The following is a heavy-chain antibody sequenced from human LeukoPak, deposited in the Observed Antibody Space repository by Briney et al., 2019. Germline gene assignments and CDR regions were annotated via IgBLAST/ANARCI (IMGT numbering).Heavy chain of an antibody. Sequence: GGSLRLSCAASGFTFSDNYMSWIRQAPGKGLEWVSYISSSGSTIYYADSVKGRFTISRDNAKNSLYLQMNSLRAEDTAVYYCARFYYYDSSGYHDAFDIWGQGTMVTVSS. CDR3: ARFYYYDSSGYHDAFDI. CDR2: ISSSGSTI. D-gene: IGHD3-22*01. J-gene: IGHJ3*02. CDR1: GFTFSDNY. V-gene: IGHV3-11*01.